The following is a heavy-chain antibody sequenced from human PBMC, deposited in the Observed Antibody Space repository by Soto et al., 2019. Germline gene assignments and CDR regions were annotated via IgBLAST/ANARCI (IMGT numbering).Heavy chain of an antibody. CDR3: VGEILPGGAEV. J-gene: IGHJ6*02. V-gene: IGHV3-9*01. Sequence: AAELKVVDPGVRRIRQVKGGGLEWVAGIYGSGAVGYVGAVRGRFTISRDVAKNSLHLQMNSLTIEDTALYYCVGEILPGGAEVWGQGTTVPVS. CDR2: IYGSGAV. D-gene: IGHD3-10*01. CDR1: ELKVVDPG.